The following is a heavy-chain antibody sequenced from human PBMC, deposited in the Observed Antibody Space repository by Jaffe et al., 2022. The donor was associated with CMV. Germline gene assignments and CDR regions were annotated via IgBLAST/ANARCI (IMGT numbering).Heavy chain of an antibody. Sequence: QVQLKESGPELVKPSEPLSLTCTVSGDSISSSYWTWVRQPPGKGLEWIGYIHHSGNTNYNPSLKSRVTISVDTSKNLFSLKLTSVTAADTAVYYCARLWGSRTYYWYFDLWGRGTLVTVSS. D-gene: IGHD3-16*01. J-gene: IGHJ2*01. CDR1: GDSISSSY. CDR2: IHHSGNT. V-gene: IGHV4-59*01. CDR3: ARLWGSRTYYWYFDL.